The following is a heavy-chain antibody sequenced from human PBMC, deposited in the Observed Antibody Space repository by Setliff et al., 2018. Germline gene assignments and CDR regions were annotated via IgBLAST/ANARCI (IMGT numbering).Heavy chain of an antibody. Sequence: SETLSLTCTVSGGSINSGVYYWGWIRQPPGKGLEFIGYVYYSGTANYSPSLRSRLTISVDTSKNQFSLKLRSVTAADTAVYYCARGGTFRYFDFWGQGAPVTVSS. CDR2: VYYSGTA. V-gene: IGHV4-61*08. CDR1: GGSINSGVYY. D-gene: IGHD5-12*01. CDR3: ARGGTFRYFDF. J-gene: IGHJ4*02.